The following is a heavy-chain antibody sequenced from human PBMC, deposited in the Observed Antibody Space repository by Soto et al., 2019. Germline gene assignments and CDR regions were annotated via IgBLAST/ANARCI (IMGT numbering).Heavy chain of an antibody. CDR3: ARHTPYAYFDY. J-gene: IGHJ4*02. Sequence: ASVKVSCKASGYSFTSYWISWVRQMPGKGLEWMGRIDPSDSYTNYSPSFQGHVTISADKSISTAYLQWSSLKASDTAMYYCARHTPYAYFDYWGQGTLVTVSS. CDR2: IDPSDSYT. CDR1: GYSFTSYW. D-gene: IGHD3-16*01. V-gene: IGHV5-10-1*01.